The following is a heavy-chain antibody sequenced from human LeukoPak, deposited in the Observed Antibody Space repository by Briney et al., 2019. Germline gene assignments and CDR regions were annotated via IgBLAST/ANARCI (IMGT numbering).Heavy chain of an antibody. CDR1: GYTLTELS. D-gene: IGHD3-22*01. Sequence: GASVKVSCKVSGYTLTELSMHWVRQAPGKGLEWMGGFDPEDGETIYAQKFQGRVTMTEYTSTDTAYMELSSLRSEDTAVYYCATTYYYDSSGYWFQHWGQGTLVTVSS. CDR3: ATTYYYDSSGYWFQH. V-gene: IGHV1-24*01. CDR2: FDPEDGET. J-gene: IGHJ1*01.